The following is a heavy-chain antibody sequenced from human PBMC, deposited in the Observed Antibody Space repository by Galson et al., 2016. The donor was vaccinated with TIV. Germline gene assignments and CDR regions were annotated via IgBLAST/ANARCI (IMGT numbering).Heavy chain of an antibody. CDR1: GYMFSAHW. Sequence: QSGAEVTKPGESLIISCKASGYMFSAHWFGWVRQMPGKGPEWIGIMNPGDSETRYNPSFEGQVTISADNSINTAYLQWHSLKASDTAVYYCAKGKEYYEFWGQGTLVTVSS. D-gene: IGHD3-16*01. J-gene: IGHJ4*02. V-gene: IGHV5-51*03. CDR2: MNPGDSET. CDR3: AKGKEYYEF.